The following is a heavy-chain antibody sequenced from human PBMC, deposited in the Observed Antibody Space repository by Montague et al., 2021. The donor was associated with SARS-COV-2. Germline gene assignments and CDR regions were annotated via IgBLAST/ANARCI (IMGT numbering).Heavy chain of an antibody. CDR3: ARRYCSSTSWPNWFDP. CDR1: GGSISSSNW. CDR2: IYHSGST. D-gene: IGHD2-2*01. J-gene: IGHJ5*02. Sequence: SETLSLTCAVSGGSISSSNWWSWVRQPPGKGLEWIGEIYHSGSTXYNPSLKSRVTISVDKSKNQFSLKLSSVTAADTAVYYCARRYCSSTSWPNWFDPWGQGTLVTVSS. V-gene: IGHV4-4*02.